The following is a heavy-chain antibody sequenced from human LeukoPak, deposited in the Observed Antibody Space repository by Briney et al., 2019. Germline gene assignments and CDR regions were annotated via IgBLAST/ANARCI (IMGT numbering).Heavy chain of an antibody. CDR1: GFTFSNYA. CDR3: ASDPNGDYIGAFEF. D-gene: IGHD4-17*01. CDR2: ITSGGGT. Sequence: GGSLRLSCAASGFTFSNYAVMWVRQAPGQGLEWVSAITSGGGTRYADSVKGRFTISRDNSKNTLYLQMNSLRVEDTAQYFCASDPNGDYIGAFEFWGQGTGVTVSS. J-gene: IGHJ3*01. V-gene: IGHV3-23*01.